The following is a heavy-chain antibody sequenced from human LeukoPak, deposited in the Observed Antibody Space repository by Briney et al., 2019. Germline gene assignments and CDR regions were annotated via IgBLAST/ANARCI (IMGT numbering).Heavy chain of an antibody. J-gene: IGHJ4*02. CDR1: GFTLSSYE. D-gene: IGHD4-17*01. CDR3: ARLSTVTTFDY. CDR2: ISSSGSTI. V-gene: IGHV3-48*03. Sequence: GGSLRLSCAASGFTLSSYEMNWVRQAPGKGLEWVSYISSSGSTIYYADSVKGRFTISRDNAKNSLYLQMNSLRAEDTAVYYCARLSTVTTFDYWGQGTLVTVSS.